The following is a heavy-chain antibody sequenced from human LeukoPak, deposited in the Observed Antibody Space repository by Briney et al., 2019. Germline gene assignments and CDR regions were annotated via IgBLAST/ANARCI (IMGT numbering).Heavy chain of an antibody. Sequence: PSETLSLTCAVSGYSISSGYYWGWIRQPPGKGLEWIASIYHSGSTYYNPSLKSRVTISVDTSKNQFSLKLTSVTAADTAVCYCARRGNSWPYYFDDWGQGTLVTVSS. CDR2: IYHSGST. CDR3: ARRGNSWPYYFDD. J-gene: IGHJ4*02. D-gene: IGHD6-13*01. CDR1: GYSISSGYY. V-gene: IGHV4-38-2*01.